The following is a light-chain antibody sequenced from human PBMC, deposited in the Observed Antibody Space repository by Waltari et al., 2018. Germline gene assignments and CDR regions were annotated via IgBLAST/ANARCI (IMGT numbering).Light chain of an antibody. V-gene: IGKV3-20*01. CDR2: DAS. CDR3: QQCSTPPLT. J-gene: IGKJ4*01. CDR1: QTVDKNY. Sequence: IVLTQSPGTLSLSPGERATLSCRASQTVDKNYLAWYQQKPGQAPRLLIYDASRRATGIPDRFSGSGSGTDFTLTISRLEPEDFAMYYCQQCSTPPLTFGGGTKVEIK.